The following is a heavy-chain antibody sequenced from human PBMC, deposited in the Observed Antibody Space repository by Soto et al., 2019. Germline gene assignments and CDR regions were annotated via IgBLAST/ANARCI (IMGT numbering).Heavy chain of an antibody. CDR1: GVTFSSYG. J-gene: IGHJ4*02. CDR3: AAQAFDY. CDR2: IWHDGSKK. V-gene: IGHV3-33*03. Sequence: QVQLVESGGGVVQPGTSLRLSCAASGVTFSSYGIHWVRQAPGKGLEWVAFIWHDGSKKFYVDSVKGRFTISRDNSKNTLYLQMNSLRADDTAVYYCAAQAFDYGGQGTLVTVSS.